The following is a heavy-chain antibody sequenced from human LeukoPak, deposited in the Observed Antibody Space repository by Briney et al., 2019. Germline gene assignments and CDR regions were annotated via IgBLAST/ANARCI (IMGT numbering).Heavy chain of an antibody. CDR2: IDHSGST. CDR1: GDSITSSSYY. J-gene: IGHJ5*02. CDR3: ARGLYCSSDSCNH. V-gene: IGHV4-39*07. D-gene: IGHD2-2*01. Sequence: PSETLSLTCTVSGDSITSSSYYWSWIRQPPGKGLEWIGEIDHSGSTNYNPSLKSRVTISADTSKNQFSLNLTSVTAADTAVYYCARGLYCSSDSCNHWGQGTLVTVSS.